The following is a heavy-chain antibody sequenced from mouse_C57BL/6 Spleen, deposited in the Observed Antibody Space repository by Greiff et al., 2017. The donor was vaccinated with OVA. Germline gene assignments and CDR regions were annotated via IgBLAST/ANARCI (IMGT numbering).Heavy chain of an antibody. CDR2: LAPATGGP. CDR1: GYTFTDYE. D-gene: IGHD2-4*01. J-gene: IGHJ2*01. Sequence: VQLQQSGAELVRPGASVTLSCKASGYTFTDYEMHWVKQTPVHGLEWIGALAPATGGPAYNQKFKGKAILTADNASSTAYMEHRSLTSEDSAVYYCTSRDDSYYFDYWGQGTTLTVSS. CDR3: TSRDDSYYFDY. V-gene: IGHV1-15*01.